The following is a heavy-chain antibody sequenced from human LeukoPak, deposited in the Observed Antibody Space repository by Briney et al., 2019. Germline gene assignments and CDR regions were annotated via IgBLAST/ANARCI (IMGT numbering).Heavy chain of an antibody. J-gene: IGHJ4*02. V-gene: IGHV4-31*03. D-gene: IGHD3-22*01. CDR2: INYNWKT. CDR3: ARQNFRSGYYTPYYFDY. Sequence: PSQTLSLTCTVSGASVSSGGHYWTWIRQHPGKGLEWIGYINYNWKTYYNPSLKSRVTISVDTSKNQFSLKLSSVTAADTAVYYRARQNFRSGYYTPYYFDYWGQGTLVTVSS. CDR1: GASVSSGGHY.